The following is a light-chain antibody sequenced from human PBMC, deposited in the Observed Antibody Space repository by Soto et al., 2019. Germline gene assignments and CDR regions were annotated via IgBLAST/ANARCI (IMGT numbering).Light chain of an antibody. J-gene: IGKJ4*01. CDR1: QSISRS. V-gene: IGKV1-5*01. Sequence: DIQRTQSPSTLSASVGDRGPLTCRASQSISRSLAWYQHQPGKAPKLLSYDASSLESGVPSRVRRSGSGTEFTLTISSLQPDDFATYYCQQYNTYPLTFGGGTKVYIK. CDR3: QQYNTYPLT. CDR2: DAS.